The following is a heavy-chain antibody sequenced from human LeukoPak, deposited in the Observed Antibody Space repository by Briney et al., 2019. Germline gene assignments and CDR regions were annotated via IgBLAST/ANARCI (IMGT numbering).Heavy chain of an antibody. CDR1: GGTFSSYA. J-gene: IGHJ1*01. D-gene: IGHD3-10*01. V-gene: IGHV1-69*13. Sequence: ASVKVSCKASGGTFSSYAISWVRQAPGQGLEWMGGIIPMFGTADYAQKFQGKVTITADESTTTAYMELSSLRSEDTAVYYCARDGHRGFREHWGQGTLVTVSS. CDR3: ARDGHRGFREH. CDR2: IIPMFGTA.